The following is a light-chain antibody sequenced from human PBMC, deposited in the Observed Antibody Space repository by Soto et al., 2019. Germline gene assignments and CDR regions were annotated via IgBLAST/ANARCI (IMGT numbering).Light chain of an antibody. J-gene: IGLJ2*01. CDR2: DVS. CDR3: SSYTSGSTL. V-gene: IGLV2-14*01. Sequence: QAVVTQPASVSGSPGQSITISCTGTSSDVGDYNYVSWYQQHPGKAPKLMIYDVSNRPSGVSNRFSGSKSGNTASLTISGLQAEDEADYYCSSYTSGSTLFGGGTKVTVL. CDR1: SSDVGDYNY.